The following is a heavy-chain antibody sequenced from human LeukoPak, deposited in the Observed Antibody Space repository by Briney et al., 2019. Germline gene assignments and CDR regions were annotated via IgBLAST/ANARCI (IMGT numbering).Heavy chain of an antibody. D-gene: IGHD6-19*01. Sequence: GGSLRLSCAASGFTSSSYAMSWVRQAPGKGLEWVSAISGSGGSTYYADSVKGRFTISRDNSKNTLYLQMNSLRAEDTAVYHCARDRSGYGNWFDPWGQGTLVTVSS. CDR1: GFTSSSYA. CDR2: ISGSGGST. V-gene: IGHV3-23*01. J-gene: IGHJ5*02. CDR3: ARDRSGYGNWFDP.